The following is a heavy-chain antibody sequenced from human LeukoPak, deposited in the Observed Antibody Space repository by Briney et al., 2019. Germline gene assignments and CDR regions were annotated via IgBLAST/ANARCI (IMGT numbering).Heavy chain of an antibody. V-gene: IGHV4-34*01. CDR1: GGSFSGYY. CDR3: ARGAYYYYAMDV. J-gene: IGHJ6*02. Sequence: SETLSLTCAVYGGSFSGYYWSWIRQPPGKGLEWIGEINHSGSTNYNPSLKSRVTISVDTSKNQFSLRLSSVTAADMAVYYCARGAYYYYAMDVWGQGTTVTVSS. CDR2: INHSGST.